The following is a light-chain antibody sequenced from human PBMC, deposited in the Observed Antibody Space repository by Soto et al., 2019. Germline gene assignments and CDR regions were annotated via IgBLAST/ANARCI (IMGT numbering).Light chain of an antibody. CDR3: SSYAGSNLL. CDR1: SSDVGGYNY. V-gene: IGLV2-8*01. Sequence: QSALTQPPSASGSPGQSVTISCTGTSSDVGGYNYVSWYQQHPGKAPKVMIYEVSKRPSGVPDRFSGSKSGNTASLTVSGLQAEDEADYYCSSYAGSNLLFGTGTKLTVL. CDR2: EVS. J-gene: IGLJ1*01.